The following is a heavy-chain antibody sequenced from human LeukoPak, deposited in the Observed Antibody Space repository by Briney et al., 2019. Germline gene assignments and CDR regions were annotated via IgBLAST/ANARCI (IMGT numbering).Heavy chain of an antibody. J-gene: IGHJ4*02. CDR1: GYSFTSYW. Sequence: GESLKISCRGFGYSFTSYWIGGVRQMPGKGLEWMGLIHPLDSDTRYSPSFQAQVPISGDNSINTAYLQWNSLKASDTAMYYCARSGGYCTGGSCYRLYYFDSWGQGTLVTVSS. CDR3: ARSGGYCTGGSCYRLYYFDS. CDR2: IHPLDSDT. D-gene: IGHD2-15*01. V-gene: IGHV5-51*01.